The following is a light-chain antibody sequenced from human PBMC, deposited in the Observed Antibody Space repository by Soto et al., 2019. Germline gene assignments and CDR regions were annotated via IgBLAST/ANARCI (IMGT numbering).Light chain of an antibody. CDR1: QTVSSNY. CDR2: GAS. V-gene: IGKV3-20*01. CDR3: QHYGSSWT. Sequence: EIVLTQSPGTLSLSPGEIATLSCRASQTVSSNYLAWFQQKGGQAPRLLIFGASSRAAGIPDRFSGSVSGTDFILTISRLEREDFAVYYCQHYGSSWTFGQGTKVDIK. J-gene: IGKJ1*01.